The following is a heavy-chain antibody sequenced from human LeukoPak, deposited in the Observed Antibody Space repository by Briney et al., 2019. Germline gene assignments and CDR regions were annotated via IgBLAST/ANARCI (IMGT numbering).Heavy chain of an antibody. CDR3: ARVLSKDCAFDY. Sequence: GGSLRLSCAASGFTVSGNYMSWVRQAPGKGLEWVSVLYTGGSTYYADSVKGRFTISRDNAKNSLYLQMNSLRAEDTAVYYCARVLSKDCAFDYWGQGTLVTVSS. CDR1: GFTVSGNY. J-gene: IGHJ4*02. D-gene: IGHD2-21*01. CDR2: LYTGGST. V-gene: IGHV3-53*01.